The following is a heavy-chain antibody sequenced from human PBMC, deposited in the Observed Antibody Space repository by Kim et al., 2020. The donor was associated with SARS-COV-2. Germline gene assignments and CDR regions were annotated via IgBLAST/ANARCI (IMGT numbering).Heavy chain of an antibody. CDR3: ARASVYRGYLDF. D-gene: IGHD2-8*01. J-gene: IGHJ4*02. V-gene: IGHV4-30-4*01. CDR2: VYYNGST. Sequence: SETLSLTCTVSGGSIRNYDHYWSWISQPPGKGLEWIGDVYYNGSTYRNPSLKSRLTMSSDTAKNQFSLKFTSVTAADTGVYYCARASVYRGYLDFWGLGTLVTVSS. CDR1: GGSIRNYDHY.